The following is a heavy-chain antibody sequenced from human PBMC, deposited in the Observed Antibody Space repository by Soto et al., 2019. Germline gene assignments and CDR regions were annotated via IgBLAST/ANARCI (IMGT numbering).Heavy chain of an antibody. CDR3: ARVGSGSYYNLYYFDY. CDR1: GYTFTSYG. Sequence: ASLKVSCKASGYTFTSYGISWVRQAPGKGLEWMGWISAYNGNTNYAQKLQGRVTMTTDTSTSTAYMELRSLRSDDTAVYYCARVGSGSYYNLYYFDYWGQGTLVTVSS. J-gene: IGHJ4*02. D-gene: IGHD3-10*01. CDR2: ISAYNGNT. V-gene: IGHV1-18*01.